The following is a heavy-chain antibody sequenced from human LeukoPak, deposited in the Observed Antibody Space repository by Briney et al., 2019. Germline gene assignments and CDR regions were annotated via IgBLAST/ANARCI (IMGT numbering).Heavy chain of an antibody. J-gene: IGHJ4*02. CDR1: GYTFTSYY. V-gene: IGHV1-46*01. CDR2: INPSGGST. Sequence: ASVKVSCKASGYTFTSYYMHWVRQAPGQGLEWMGMINPSGGSTSYAQKFQGRVTMTRDTSTSTVYMELSSLRSEDTAVYYCVRDLFIKGPRASPGYWGQGTLVTVSS. D-gene: IGHD3-10*01. CDR3: VRDLFIKGPRASPGY.